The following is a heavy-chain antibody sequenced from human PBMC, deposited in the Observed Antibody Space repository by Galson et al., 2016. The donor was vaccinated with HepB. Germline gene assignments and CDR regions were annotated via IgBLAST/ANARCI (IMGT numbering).Heavy chain of an antibody. CDR3: ARPPVDGGYSYGPFDH. Sequence: SLRLSCAGSGFTFSSHALHWVRQAPGKGLEWVAIVSDDGSKRGYADSVRGRFTISRDNSKNTLSLQMNSLRGEDTAVYYCARPPVDGGYSYGPFDHWGQGILVTVS. CDR2: VSDDGSKR. V-gene: IGHV3-30*04. CDR1: GFTFSSHA. J-gene: IGHJ4*02. D-gene: IGHD5-18*01.